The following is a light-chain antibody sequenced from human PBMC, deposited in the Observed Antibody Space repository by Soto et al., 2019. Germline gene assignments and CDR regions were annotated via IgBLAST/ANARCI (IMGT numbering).Light chain of an antibody. J-gene: IGKJ3*01. Sequence: GDRVTITCRASQAISNYLAWYQQKPGEVPKVLIYAASTLQSGVPSRFSGSGSETDFTLTITSLQPEDVATYYCQKYNSAPFTFGPGTKVDLK. CDR3: QKYNSAPFT. CDR1: QAISNY. CDR2: AAS. V-gene: IGKV1-27*01.